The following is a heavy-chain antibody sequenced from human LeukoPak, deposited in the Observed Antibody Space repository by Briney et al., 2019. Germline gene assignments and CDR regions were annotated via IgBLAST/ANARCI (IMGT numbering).Heavy chain of an antibody. CDR1: GFTFSSYS. D-gene: IGHD1-26*01. J-gene: IGHJ4*02. CDR2: ISSSSSTI. Sequence: PGGSLRLSCAASGFTFSSYSMSWVRQAPGKGLEWVSFISSSSSTIYYADSVEGRFTISRDNAKNSLYLQMNSLRAEDTAVYHCARDSYRVFDYWGQGTLVTVSS. CDR3: ARDSYRVFDY. V-gene: IGHV3-48*04.